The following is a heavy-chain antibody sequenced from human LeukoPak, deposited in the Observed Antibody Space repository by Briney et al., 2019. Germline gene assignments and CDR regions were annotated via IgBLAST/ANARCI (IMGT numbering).Heavy chain of an antibody. CDR3: ARGPSDTAMLPFDY. Sequence: SVKVSCKASGYTFTSYYMHWVRQAPGQGLEWMGGIIPIFGTANYAQKFQGRVTITADESTSTAYMELSSLRSEDTAVYYCARGPSDTAMLPFDYWGQGTLVTVSS. D-gene: IGHD5-18*01. V-gene: IGHV1-69*13. CDR1: GYTFTSYY. CDR2: IIPIFGTA. J-gene: IGHJ4*02.